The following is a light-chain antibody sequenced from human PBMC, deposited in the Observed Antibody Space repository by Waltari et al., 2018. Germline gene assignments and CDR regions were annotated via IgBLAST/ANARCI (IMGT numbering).Light chain of an antibody. CDR2: CRSDSTE. CDR1: SGIDVATFQ. V-gene: IGLV5-45*01. CDR3: MILYNDAVV. Sequence: QAVLTQPASLSASPGASVSLTCTFRSGIDVATFQIYWYQQRPGSPPRFLLKCRSDSTEQRGSGVPSRFSVSKDSSANAALLLISGLQSEDEADYYCMILYNDAVVFGGGTKLTVL. J-gene: IGLJ2*01.